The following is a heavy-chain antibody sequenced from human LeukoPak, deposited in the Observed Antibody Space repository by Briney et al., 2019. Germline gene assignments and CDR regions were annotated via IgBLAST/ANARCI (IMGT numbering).Heavy chain of an antibody. CDR2: MSNGGGST. D-gene: IGHD3-3*01. CDR1: GFTFSSYA. CDR3: ARPYYDIWSAYVY. J-gene: IGHJ4*02. Sequence: PGGSLRLSCAASGFTFSSYAMHWVRQAPGKGLEYVSAMSNGGGSTHYANSVKGRFTISRDNSKNTLYLQMGSLRAEDMAVYYCARPYYDIWSAYVYWGQGTLVTVSS. V-gene: IGHV3-64*01.